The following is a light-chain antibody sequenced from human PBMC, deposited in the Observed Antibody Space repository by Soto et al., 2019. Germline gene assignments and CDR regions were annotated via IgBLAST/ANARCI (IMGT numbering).Light chain of an antibody. CDR3: SSCTSSSTSSYV. CDR2: EVS. J-gene: IGLJ1*01. V-gene: IGLV2-14*01. Sequence: QSVLTQPASVSGSPGQSITISCTGTSSGVGGYNYVSWYQQHPGKAPKLMIYEVSNRPSGVSNRFSGSKSGNTASLTISGLQAEDEADYYCSSCTSSSTSSYVFGTGTKVTVL. CDR1: SSGVGGYNY.